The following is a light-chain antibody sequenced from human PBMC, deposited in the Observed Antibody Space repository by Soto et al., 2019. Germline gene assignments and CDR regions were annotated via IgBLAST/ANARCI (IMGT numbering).Light chain of an antibody. CDR1: QSITGW. J-gene: IGKJ1*01. CDR3: QQYNPYSPWT. CDR2: KAS. Sequence: DIQMTQSLSTLSATVGDRVTITCRASQSITGWLAWFQQKPGKAPKLLISKASNLESGVPSRFSGSGSGTEFTLTISGLQPDDFATYYCQQYNPYSPWTFGQGTKVDI. V-gene: IGKV1-5*03.